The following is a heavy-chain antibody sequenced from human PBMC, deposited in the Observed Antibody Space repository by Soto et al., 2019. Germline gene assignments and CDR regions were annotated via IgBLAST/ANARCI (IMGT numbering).Heavy chain of an antibody. CDR3: ARDLTYYYDSSGYPPYYYGMDV. CDR1: GFTFSSYA. Sequence: PVGSLRLSCAASGFTFSSYAMHWVRQAPGKGLEWVAVISYDGSNKYYADSVKGRFTISRDNSKNTLYLQMNSLRAEDTAVYYCARDLTYYYDSSGYPPYYYGMDVWGQGTTVTVSS. J-gene: IGHJ6*02. V-gene: IGHV3-30-3*01. D-gene: IGHD3-22*01. CDR2: ISYDGSNK.